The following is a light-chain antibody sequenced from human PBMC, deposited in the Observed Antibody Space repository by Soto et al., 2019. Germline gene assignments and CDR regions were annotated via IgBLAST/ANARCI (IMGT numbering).Light chain of an antibody. CDR2: GAS. CDR3: QQYGDLPWT. V-gene: IGKV3-20*01. J-gene: IGKJ1*01. Sequence: EIVLTQSPATLSLSPGERATLSCRASQSVSSNYLAWYQQKPGQAPRLLIYGASSRATGIPDRFSGSGSGTDFTLTIDRLESEDFAVYFCQQYGDLPWTFGQGTKVDNK. CDR1: QSVSSNY.